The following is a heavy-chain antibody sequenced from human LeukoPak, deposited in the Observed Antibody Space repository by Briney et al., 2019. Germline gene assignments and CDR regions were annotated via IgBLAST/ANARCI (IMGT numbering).Heavy chain of an antibody. J-gene: IGHJ4*02. CDR2: IIPIFGTA. D-gene: IGHD5-12*01. CDR3: ARGVVRGYDTFDY. Sequence: GASVKVSCKASGGTFSSYAISWVRQAPGQGLEWMGRIIPIFGTANYAQKFQGRVTITTDESTSTAYMELSSLRSEDTAVYYCARGVVRGYDTFDYWGQGTLVTVSS. CDR1: GGTFSSYA. V-gene: IGHV1-69*05.